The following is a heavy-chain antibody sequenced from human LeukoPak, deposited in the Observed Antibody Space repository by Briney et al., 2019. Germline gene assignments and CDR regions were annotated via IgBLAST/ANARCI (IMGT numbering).Heavy chain of an antibody. J-gene: IGHJ6*02. CDR1: GGSISSGDYY. CDR3: ARAPDCTNGVCPRPYYYYGMDV. CDR2: INHSGST. D-gene: IGHD2-8*01. Sequence: SETLSLTCTVSGGSISSGDYYWSWIRQPPGKGLEWIGEINHSGSTNYNPSLKSRVTISVDTSKNQFSLKLSSVTAADTAVYYCARAPDCTNGVCPRPYYYYGMDVWGQGTTVAVSS. V-gene: IGHV4-39*07.